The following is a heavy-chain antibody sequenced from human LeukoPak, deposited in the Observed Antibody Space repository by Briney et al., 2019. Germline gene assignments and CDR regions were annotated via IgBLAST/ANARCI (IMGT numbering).Heavy chain of an antibody. CDR3: ARDLEDIVVVVAAKSGDY. J-gene: IGHJ4*02. CDR2: INPNSGGT. D-gene: IGHD2-15*01. Sequence: ASVKVSCKASGYTFTGYYMHWVRQAPGQGLEWMGWINPNSGGTNYAQKFQGRVTMTRDTSISTAYMELSGLRSDDTAVYYCARDLEDIVVVVAAKSGDYWGQGTLVTVSS. CDR1: GYTFTGYY. V-gene: IGHV1-2*02.